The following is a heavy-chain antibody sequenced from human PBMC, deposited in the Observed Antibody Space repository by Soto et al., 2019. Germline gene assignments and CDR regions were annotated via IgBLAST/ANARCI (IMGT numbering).Heavy chain of an antibody. V-gene: IGHV3-23*01. D-gene: IGHD6-13*01. CDR1: GFTFSSYA. CDR2: ISGSGGST. J-gene: IGHJ4*02. CDR3: AKDQWEQQLAPIDY. Sequence: GGSLRLSCAASGFTFSSYAMSWVRQAPGKGLEWVSTISGSGGSTYYADSVKGRFTISRDNSKNTLYLQMNSLRAEDTAVYYCAKDQWEQQLAPIDYCAQGTLVTVSS.